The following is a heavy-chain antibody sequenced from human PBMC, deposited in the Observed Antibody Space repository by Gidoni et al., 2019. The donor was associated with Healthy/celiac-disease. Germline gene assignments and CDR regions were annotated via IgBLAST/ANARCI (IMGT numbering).Heavy chain of an antibody. CDR2: IYYSGST. Sequence: QVQLQESGPGLVKPSQTLSLTCTVSGGSISSGGYYWSWIRQHPGKGLEWIGYIYYSGSTSYTPSLKSRVTISVDTSKNQFSLKLSSVTAADTAVYYCARASRRATPYDWFDPWGQGTLVTVSS. V-gene: IGHV4-31*03. D-gene: IGHD5-12*01. CDR1: GGSISSGGYY. CDR3: ARASRRATPYDWFDP. J-gene: IGHJ5*02.